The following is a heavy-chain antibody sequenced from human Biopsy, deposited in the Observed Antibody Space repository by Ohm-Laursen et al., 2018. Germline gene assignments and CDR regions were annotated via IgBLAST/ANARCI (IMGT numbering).Heavy chain of an antibody. CDR1: TGTFDSYG. CDR3: AREAIGYQLPCDD. CDR2: IIPILRTT. D-gene: IGHD2-15*01. J-gene: IGHJ4*02. V-gene: IGHV1-69*04. Sequence: SVKVSCKSSTGTFDSYGVTWVRQAPGQGLEWMGRIIPILRTTTYAPRFQGRVTFTADKSSSTAYLELSSLTSEDTAMFYCAREAIGYQLPCDDWGQGTLVTVSS.